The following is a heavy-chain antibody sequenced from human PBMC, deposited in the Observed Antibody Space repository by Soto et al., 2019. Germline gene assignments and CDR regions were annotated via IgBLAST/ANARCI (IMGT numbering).Heavy chain of an antibody. CDR2: INAGNGNT. V-gene: IGHV1-3*01. Sequence: GASVKVSCKASGYTFTSYAMHWVRQAPGQRLEWMGWINAGNGNTKYSQKFQGRVTITRDTSASTAYMELSSLRSEDTAVYYCATETPNFRSRQNFTDVWGKGTTVTVSS. D-gene: IGHD3-3*01. CDR1: GYTFTSYA. CDR3: ATETPNFRSRQNFTDV. J-gene: IGHJ6*04.